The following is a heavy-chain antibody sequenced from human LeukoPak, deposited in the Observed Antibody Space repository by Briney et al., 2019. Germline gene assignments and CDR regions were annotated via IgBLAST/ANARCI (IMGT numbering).Heavy chain of an antibody. D-gene: IGHD1-26*01. CDR2: INPSGSST. J-gene: IGHJ5*02. V-gene: IGHV1-46*01. CDR1: GYAFTRHY. CDR3: ARDNSVGDYAWWFDP. Sequence: ASVKVSCKASGYAFTRHYMHWVRQAPGQGLEWMGLINPSGSSTIYAQKFQGRVTMTRDMSTSTDYMELSSLRSEDTAVYYCARDNSVGDYAWWFDPWGQGTLVTVPS.